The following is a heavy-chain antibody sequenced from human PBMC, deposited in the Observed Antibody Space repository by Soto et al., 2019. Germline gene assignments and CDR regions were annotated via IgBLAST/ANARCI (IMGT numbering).Heavy chain of an antibody. CDR3: ARDLGYFDN. Sequence: QVQLVESGGGVVQPGRSLRLSCAASGFTFSSYGMHWVRQAPGKGLEWVAVIWFDGNKEDYADSVKGRFTISRDNSKNTLFLQMNSLRAEDTAVYYCARDLGYFDNWGQGTLVTVSP. CDR1: GFTFSSYG. CDR2: IWFDGNKE. J-gene: IGHJ4*02. V-gene: IGHV3-33*01.